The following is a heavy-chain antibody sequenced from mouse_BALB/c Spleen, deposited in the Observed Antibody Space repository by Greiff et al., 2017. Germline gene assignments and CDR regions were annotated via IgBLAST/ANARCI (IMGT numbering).Heavy chain of an antibody. CDR1: GFSLTSYG. CDR3: ARNRDGSSWFAY. CDR2: IWSGGST. D-gene: IGHD1-1*01. V-gene: IGHV2-4-1*01. J-gene: IGHJ3*01. Sequence: VQLMESGPGLVQPSQSLSITCTVSGFSLTSYGVHWVRQSPGKGLEWLGVIWSGGSTDYTAAFISRLSISKDNSKSQVFFKMNSLQADDTAIYYCARNRDGSSWFAYWGQGTLVTVSA.